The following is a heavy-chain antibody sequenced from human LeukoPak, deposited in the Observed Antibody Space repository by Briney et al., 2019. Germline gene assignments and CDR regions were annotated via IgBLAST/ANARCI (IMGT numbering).Heavy chain of an antibody. D-gene: IGHD4-11*01. CDR1: GGTFSSYA. CDR3: ARGETTPFYYYYYMDV. CDR2: IIPIFGTA. Sequence: SVKVSCKASGGTFSSYAISWVRQAPGQGLEWMGGIIPIFGTANYAQKFQGRVTITADKSTSTAYMELSSLRSEDTAVYYSARGETTPFYYYYYMDVWGKGTTVTVSS. J-gene: IGHJ6*03. V-gene: IGHV1-69*06.